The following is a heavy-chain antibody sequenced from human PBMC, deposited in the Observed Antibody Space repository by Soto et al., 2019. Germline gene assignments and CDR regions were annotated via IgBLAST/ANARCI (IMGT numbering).Heavy chain of an antibody. J-gene: IGHJ4*02. CDR3: AKPDHYGDYSSYSDY. Sequence: GGSLRLSCAASGFTFSSYAMSWVRQAPGKGLEWVSAISGSGGSTYYADSVKGRFTISRDNSKNTLYLQMNSLRAEDTAVYYCAKPDHYGDYSSYSDYRAQGTLVTVSS. D-gene: IGHD4-17*01. CDR2: ISGSGGST. CDR1: GFTFSSYA. V-gene: IGHV3-23*01.